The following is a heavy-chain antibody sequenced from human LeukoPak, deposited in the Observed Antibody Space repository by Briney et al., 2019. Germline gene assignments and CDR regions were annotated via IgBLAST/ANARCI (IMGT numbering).Heavy chain of an antibody. Sequence: GGSLRLSCAASGFSFSTYAMTWVRQAPGKGLEWVSSISGRGTRTYYVDSVKGRFTISRDNSGNTIYPQMNSLRVDDTAVYYCAKEGAPYYDNNWFDPWGQGTLVTVSS. D-gene: IGHD3-9*01. CDR1: GFSFSTYA. CDR3: AKEGAPYYDNNWFDP. CDR2: ISGRGTRT. V-gene: IGHV3-23*01. J-gene: IGHJ5*02.